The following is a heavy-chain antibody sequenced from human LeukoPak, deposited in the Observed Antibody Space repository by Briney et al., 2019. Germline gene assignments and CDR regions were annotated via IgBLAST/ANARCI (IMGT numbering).Heavy chain of an antibody. D-gene: IGHD1-26*01. V-gene: IGHV4-61*02. CDR3: ARERIVGALYYFDY. J-gene: IGHJ4*02. CDR1: GGSISSGSYY. Sequence: SQTLSLTCTVPGGSISSGSYYWSWIRQPAGKGLEWIGRIYTSGSTNYNPSLKSRVTISVGTSKNQFSLKLSSVTAADTAVYYCARERIVGALYYFDYWGQGTLVTVSS. CDR2: IYTSGST.